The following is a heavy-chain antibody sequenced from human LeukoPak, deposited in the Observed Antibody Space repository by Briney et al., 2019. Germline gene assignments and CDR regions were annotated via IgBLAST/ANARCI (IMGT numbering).Heavy chain of an antibody. CDR3: ARGVGRIDY. J-gene: IGHJ4*02. CDR1: GDSVSSNSAA. Sequence: SQTLSLTCAISGDSVSSNSAAWNWVRQSPERGLEWLGRTFYRSKWYNEYAVSVKGRITINPDTSKNQFSLQVNSVTPDDTAVYYCARGVGRIDYWGQGTLVTVSS. D-gene: IGHD1-26*01. CDR2: TFYRSKWYN. V-gene: IGHV6-1*01.